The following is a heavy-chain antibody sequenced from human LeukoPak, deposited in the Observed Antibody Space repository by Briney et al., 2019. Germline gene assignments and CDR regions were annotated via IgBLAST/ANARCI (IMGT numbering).Heavy chain of an antibody. D-gene: IGHD6-13*01. CDR1: GGSISSYY. CDR2: IYYSGST. V-gene: IGHV4-59*01. CDR3: ARSSSSWQPDAFDI. J-gene: IGHJ3*02. Sequence: PSETLSLTCTVSGGSISSYYWSWIRQPPGKGLEWIGYIYYSGSTNYNPSLKSRVTISVDTSKNQFSLKLSSVTAADTAVYYCARSSSSWQPDAFDIWGQGTMVTVSS.